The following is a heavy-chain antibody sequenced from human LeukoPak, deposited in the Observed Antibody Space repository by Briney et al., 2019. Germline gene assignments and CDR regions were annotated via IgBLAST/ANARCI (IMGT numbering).Heavy chain of an antibody. J-gene: IGHJ4*02. Sequence: PGGSLRLSCAASGFTFSNYEMNWVRQAPGKGLEWVSYITGSGDTIYYADSVKGRFTISRDNAKNSLYLQMNSLRAEDTAVYYCARDGFSARPSSLDSWGQGVLVTVSS. CDR1: GFTFSNYE. D-gene: IGHD6-6*01. CDR3: ARDGFSARPSSLDS. V-gene: IGHV3-48*03. CDR2: ITGSGDTI.